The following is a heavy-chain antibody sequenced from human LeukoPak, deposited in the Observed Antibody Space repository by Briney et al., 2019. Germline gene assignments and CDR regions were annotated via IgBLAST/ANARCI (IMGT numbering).Heavy chain of an antibody. D-gene: IGHD3-10*01. Sequence: PSETLSLTCTVSGGSISTYYWSWIRQPPGKGLEWIGYIYYTGSTEHNPSLKSRVTLSVDTSKNQFSLRLNSVTAADTAVYYCARSYGSGNYFDYWGQGTPVTVSS. CDR3: ARSYGSGNYFDY. V-gene: IGHV4-59*01. CDR1: GGSISTYY. J-gene: IGHJ4*02. CDR2: IYYTGST.